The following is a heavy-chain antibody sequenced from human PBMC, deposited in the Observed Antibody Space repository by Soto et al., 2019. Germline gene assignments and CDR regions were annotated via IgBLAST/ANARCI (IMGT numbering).Heavy chain of an antibody. CDR3: ARPYSSSWDSFDY. Sequence: QVQLVESGGGVVQPGRSLRLSGAASGFTFSSYGMHWVRLAPGKGLEWVAVIWYDGSNKYYADSVKGRFTISRDNSKNTLYLQMNSLRAEDTAVYYCARPYSSSWDSFDYWGQGTLVTVSS. V-gene: IGHV3-33*01. J-gene: IGHJ4*02. CDR1: GFTFSSYG. D-gene: IGHD6-13*01. CDR2: IWYDGSNK.